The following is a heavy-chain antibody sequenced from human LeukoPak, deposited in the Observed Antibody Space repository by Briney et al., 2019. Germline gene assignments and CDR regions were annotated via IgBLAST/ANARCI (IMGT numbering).Heavy chain of an antibody. CDR2: IYTSGST. Sequence: SETLSLTCTVSGGSISSGSYYWSWIRQPAGKGLEWIGRIYTSGSTYYNPSLKSRVTISVDTSKNQFSLKLSSVTAADTAVYYCARESGGAYYYDSSGYFYDAFDIWGQGTMVTVSS. V-gene: IGHV4-61*02. CDR1: GGSISSGSYY. D-gene: IGHD3-22*01. CDR3: ARESGGAYYYDSSGYFYDAFDI. J-gene: IGHJ3*02.